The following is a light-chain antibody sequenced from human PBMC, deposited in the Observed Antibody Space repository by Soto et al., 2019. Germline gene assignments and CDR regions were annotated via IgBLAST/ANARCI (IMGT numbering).Light chain of an antibody. J-gene: IGLJ1*01. CDR2: EGS. V-gene: IGLV2-14*02. Sequence: QSALTQPASVSGSPGQSITISCTGTSSDVGSYNLVSWYQQHPGKAPKLMIYEGSQRPSGVSYRFSGSKSGNTASLTISGLQAEDEADYYCSSYTSSSTLVFGTGTKVTVL. CDR3: SSYTSSSTLV. CDR1: SSDVGSYNL.